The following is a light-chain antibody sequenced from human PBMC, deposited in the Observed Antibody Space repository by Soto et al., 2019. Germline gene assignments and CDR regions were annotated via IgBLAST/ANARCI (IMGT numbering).Light chain of an antibody. J-gene: IGLJ3*02. CDR1: SSDVGSYNL. Sequence: QSALTQPASVSGSPGQSITISCTGTSSDVGSYNLVSWYQQHPGKAPKLMIYEDSKRPSGVSNRFSGSESGNTASLTISGLQAEDEADYYCCSYAGSSNWVFGGGTKLTVL. V-gene: IGLV2-23*01. CDR2: EDS. CDR3: CSYAGSSNWV.